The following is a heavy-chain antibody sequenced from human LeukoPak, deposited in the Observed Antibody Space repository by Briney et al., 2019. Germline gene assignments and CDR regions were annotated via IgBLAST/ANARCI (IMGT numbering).Heavy chain of an antibody. V-gene: IGHV3-7*01. Sequence: GGSLRLSCAASGFTFSGYWMSWVRQAPGKGLECVANIKERGSEKYYADSVNGRFTISRDNAKNLLYLQMNSLRAEDTAVYYCARDESFDYWGQGTLVTVSS. CDR3: ARDESFDY. CDR2: IKERGSEK. J-gene: IGHJ4*02. CDR1: GFTFSGYW.